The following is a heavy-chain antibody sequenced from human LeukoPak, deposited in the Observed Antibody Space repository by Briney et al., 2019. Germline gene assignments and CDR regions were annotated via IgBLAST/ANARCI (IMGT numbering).Heavy chain of an antibody. CDR1: GFTVSSNY. Sequence: QPGGSLRLSCAASGFTVSSNYMSWVRQAPGKGLEWVSVIYSGGSTYYADSVKGRFTISRDNSKNTLYLQMNSLRAEDTAVYYCARGVAGTGYYYYGMDVWGKGTTVTVSS. CDR2: IYSGGST. J-gene: IGHJ6*04. D-gene: IGHD6-19*01. V-gene: IGHV3-66*01. CDR3: ARGVAGTGYYYYGMDV.